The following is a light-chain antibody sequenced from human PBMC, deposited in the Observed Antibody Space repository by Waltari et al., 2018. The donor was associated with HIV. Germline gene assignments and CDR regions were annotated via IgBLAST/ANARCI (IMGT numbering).Light chain of an antibody. CDR2: VDT. Sequence: QSVLTQPPSVSGAPGQRVTISCTGSSSNIGTNHDVHWYQQLPGTAPKLLIYVDTNRPSEIPDRFSGSKSGTSASLTITGLQAEDEADYYCQSYDSSLGVVLGGGTKLTVL. J-gene: IGLJ2*01. V-gene: IGLV1-40*01. CDR1: SSNIGTNHD. CDR3: QSYDSSLGVV.